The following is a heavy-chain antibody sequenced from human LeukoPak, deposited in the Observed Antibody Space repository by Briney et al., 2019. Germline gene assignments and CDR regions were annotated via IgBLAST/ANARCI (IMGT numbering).Heavy chain of an antibody. V-gene: IGHV3-15*01. CDR2: TKTKTDGGTT. Sequence: GGSLRLSCVASGFTFSNAWMNWVRQAPGEGLERVGRTKTKTDGGTTDYAAPVKGRFTISRDDSKNTMYLQMNSLKTEDTAVYYCTTVGTMLRGFDSWGQGTLVTVSS. CDR1: GFTFSNAW. D-gene: IGHD3-10*01. CDR3: TTVGTMLRGFDS. J-gene: IGHJ4*02.